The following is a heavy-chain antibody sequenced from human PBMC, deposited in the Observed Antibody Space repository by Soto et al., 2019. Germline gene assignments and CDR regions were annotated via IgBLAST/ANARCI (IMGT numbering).Heavy chain of an antibody. CDR2: IYYSGST. D-gene: IGHD3-9*01. CDR1: GGSISSSSYY. CDR3: ARSPLRYFDPWHHYFDY. J-gene: IGHJ4*02. V-gene: IGHV4-39*01. Sequence: SETLSLTCTVSGGSISSSSYYWGWIRQPPGKGLEWIGSIYYSGSTYYNPSLKSRVTISVDTSKNQFSLKLSSVTAADTAVYYCARSPLRYFDPWHHYFDYWGQGTRVTVSS.